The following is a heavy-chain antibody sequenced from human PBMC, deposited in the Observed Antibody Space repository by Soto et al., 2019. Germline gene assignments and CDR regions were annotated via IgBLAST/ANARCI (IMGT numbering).Heavy chain of an antibody. Sequence: PGGSLRLSCAASGFTFGSNAMSWVRQAPGKGLEWVSAISGSGGNTYYADSVKGRFTISRDNSKNTLYLQMNSLRAEDTAVYYCAKQGSGWYWYFDYWGQGTLVTGSS. V-gene: IGHV3-23*01. CDR3: AKQGSGWYWYFDY. J-gene: IGHJ4*02. D-gene: IGHD6-19*01. CDR1: GFTFGSNA. CDR2: ISGSGGNT.